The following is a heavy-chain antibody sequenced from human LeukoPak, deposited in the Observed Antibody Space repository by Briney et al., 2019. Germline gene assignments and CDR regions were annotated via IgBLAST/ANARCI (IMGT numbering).Heavy chain of an antibody. Sequence: PGGSLRLSCAASGFTFSSYGMHWVRQASGKGLEWVAFIRYDGSNKYYADSVKGRFTISRDNSKNTLYLQMNSLRAEDTAVYYCAKSCTNGVCYFGYWGQGTLVTVSS. V-gene: IGHV3-30*02. D-gene: IGHD2-8*01. CDR1: GFTFSSYG. CDR3: AKSCTNGVCYFGY. CDR2: IRYDGSNK. J-gene: IGHJ4*02.